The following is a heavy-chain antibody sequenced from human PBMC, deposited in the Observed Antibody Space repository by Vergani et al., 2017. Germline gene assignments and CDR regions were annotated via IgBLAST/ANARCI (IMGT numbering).Heavy chain of an antibody. CDR1: GGTFSSYA. Sequence: VQLLESGGGLVQPGGSLRLSCAASGGTFSSYAISWVRQAPGQGLEWMGGIIPIFGTANYAQKFQGRVTITADESTSTAYMELSSLRSEDTAVYYCARASGTSGSYYTPPYGMDVWGQGTTVTVSS. CDR2: IIPIFGTA. CDR3: ARASGTSGSYYTPPYGMDV. V-gene: IGHV1-69*01. J-gene: IGHJ6*02. D-gene: IGHD3-10*01.